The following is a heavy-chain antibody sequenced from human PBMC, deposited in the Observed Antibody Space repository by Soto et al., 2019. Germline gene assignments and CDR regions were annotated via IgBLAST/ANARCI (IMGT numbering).Heavy chain of an antibody. J-gene: IGHJ6*02. V-gene: IGHV3-33*01. CDR1: GVTFSSYG. Sequence: GGSLRLSCAASGVTFSSYGMHWVRQAPGMGLEWVAVRWYDGSNKYYADSVKGRFTISRDNSKNTLYLQMNSLRAEDTAVYYCARDEWYSSSWPLVRPSFYYYYGMDVWGQGTTVTVSS. CDR2: RWYDGSNK. CDR3: ARDEWYSSSWPLVRPSFYYYYGMDV. D-gene: IGHD6-13*01.